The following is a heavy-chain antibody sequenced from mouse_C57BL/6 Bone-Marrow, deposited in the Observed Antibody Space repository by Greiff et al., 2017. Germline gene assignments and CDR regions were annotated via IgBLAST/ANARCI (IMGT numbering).Heavy chain of an antibody. J-gene: IGHJ2*01. CDR2: INPSSGYT. D-gene: IGHD2-10*02. CDR3: ARYGNADYFDY. CDR1: GYTFTSYW. Sequence: VKLVESGAGLAKPGASVKLSCAASGYTFTSYWMHWVQQRPGQGLEWVGYINPSSGYTKYNQNFKDKATLTSDKTSSTAYMQLSSLTYEDSAVYYCARYGNADYFDYWGQSTTLTVSS. V-gene: IGHV1-7*01.